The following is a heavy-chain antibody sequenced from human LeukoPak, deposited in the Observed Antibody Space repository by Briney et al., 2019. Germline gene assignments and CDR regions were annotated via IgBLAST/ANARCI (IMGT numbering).Heavy chain of an antibody. V-gene: IGHV3-23*01. J-gene: IGHJ6*03. Sequence: GGSLRLSCTASGFTFSNYAMSWVRQAPGKGLEWVSTISGSGGSTYYADSVKGRFTISRDNSKNTLYLQMNSLRAEDTAVYYCATSSSWSIYMGVWGKGTTVTVSS. D-gene: IGHD6-13*01. CDR2: ISGSGGST. CDR3: ATSSSWSIYMGV. CDR1: GFTFSNYA.